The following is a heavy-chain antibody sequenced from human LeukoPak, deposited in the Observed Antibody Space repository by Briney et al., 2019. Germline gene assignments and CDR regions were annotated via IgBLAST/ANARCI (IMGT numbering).Heavy chain of an antibody. CDR3: ATDPYYGSGEPTYYYYYMDV. J-gene: IGHJ6*03. Sequence: GGSLRLSCAASGFTVSDNYMSWVRQAPGKGLEWVSAISGSGGRTYYADSVKGRFTISRDNSKNTLYLQMNSLRSEDTAVYYCATDPYYGSGEPTYYYYYMDVWGKGTTVTVSS. V-gene: IGHV3-23*01. D-gene: IGHD3-10*01. CDR1: GFTVSDNY. CDR2: ISGSGGRT.